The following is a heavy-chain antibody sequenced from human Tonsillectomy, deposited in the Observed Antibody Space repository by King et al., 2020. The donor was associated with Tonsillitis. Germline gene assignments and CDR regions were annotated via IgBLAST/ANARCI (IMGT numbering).Heavy chain of an antibody. Sequence: VQLVESGGGLVQPGRSLRLSCAASGFTFDDYAMHWVRQAPGKGLEWVSGISWNSGSIGYADSVKGRFTISRDNAKNSLYLQMNSLRAEDTALYYCAKDGQQLAPEYFDYWGQGTLVTVS. CDR2: ISWNSGSI. J-gene: IGHJ4*02. D-gene: IGHD6-13*01. V-gene: IGHV3-9*01. CDR3: AKDGQQLAPEYFDY. CDR1: GFTFDDYA.